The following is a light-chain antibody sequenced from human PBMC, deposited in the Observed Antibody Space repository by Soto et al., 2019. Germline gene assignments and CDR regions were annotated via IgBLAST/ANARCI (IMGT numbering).Light chain of an antibody. J-gene: IGLJ2*01. CDR3: SSSTTTTTRI. V-gene: IGLV2-14*03. CDR2: DVS. CDR1: SSDIGSTKY. Sequence: QSALTQPASVSGSPGQSITVSCTGTSSDIGSTKYGSWYQQHPGKAPKLIIYDVSDRPSGVSSRFSGSKSGNSASLTISGLQAEDEADYYCSSSTTTTTRIFGGGTKLTVL.